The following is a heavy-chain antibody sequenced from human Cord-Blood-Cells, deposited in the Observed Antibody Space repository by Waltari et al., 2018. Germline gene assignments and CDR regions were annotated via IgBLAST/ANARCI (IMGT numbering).Heavy chain of an antibody. J-gene: IGHJ5*02. CDR1: GCTFTGYH. V-gene: IGHV1-2*02. CDR2: INPNSGGT. D-gene: IGHD6-13*01. CDR3: ARLRQQLVRALDP. Sequence: QVQLVQSGAEVKKPGSSVKVSCQASGCTFTGYHIHWVRPAPGQGLEWMGWINPNSGGTNYAQKFQGRVTMTRDTSISTAYMELSRLRSDDTAVYYCARLRQQLVRALDPWGQGTLVTVSS.